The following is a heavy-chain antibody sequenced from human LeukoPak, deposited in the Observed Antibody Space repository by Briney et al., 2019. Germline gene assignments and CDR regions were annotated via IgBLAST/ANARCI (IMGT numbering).Heavy chain of an antibody. CDR2: INPNSGGT. D-gene: IGHD5-24*01. CDR3: GRAQRWLQAAPGY. CDR1: GYTFTGYY. J-gene: IGHJ4*02. V-gene: IGHV1-2*06. Sequence: ASVKVSCKASGYTFTGYYMHWVRQAPGQGLEWMGRINPNSGGTNYAQKFQGRVTMTRDTSISTAYMELRSLRSDDTAVYYCGRAQRWLQAAPGYWGQGTLVTVSS.